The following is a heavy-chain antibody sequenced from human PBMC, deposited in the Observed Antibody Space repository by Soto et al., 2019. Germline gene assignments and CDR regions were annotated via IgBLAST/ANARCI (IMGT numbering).Heavy chain of an antibody. CDR1: GYTFTTYG. V-gene: IGHV1-18*04. CDR3: ARDGERDTGLNFYYYLHGMDA. CDR2: ISPYNGTT. Sequence: VASVKVSCKASGYTFTTYGISWVRQAPGQGLEWMGWISPYNGTTKYEEKFQGEMTMTTDTATSTAYMDLRSLRSDDTAVYYCARDGERDTGLNFYYYLHGMDAWGQGTRVTVSS. D-gene: IGHD1-1*01. J-gene: IGHJ6*02.